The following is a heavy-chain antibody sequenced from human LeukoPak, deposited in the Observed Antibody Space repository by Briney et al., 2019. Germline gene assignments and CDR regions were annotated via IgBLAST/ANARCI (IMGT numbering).Heavy chain of an antibody. CDR3: ARVGDGYNYGQGFDY. J-gene: IGHJ4*02. CDR1: GYTFTSYG. CDR2: IRAYNGNT. V-gene: IGHV1-18*03. Sequence: ASVTLSCKASGYTFTSYGISWVRQAPGQGLEWMGWIRAYNGNTNHARKVQGRVTMTTDTSTSTAYMELRRLRSDGMAVYYCARVGDGYNYGQGFDYWGEGSLVTVSS. D-gene: IGHD5-24*01.